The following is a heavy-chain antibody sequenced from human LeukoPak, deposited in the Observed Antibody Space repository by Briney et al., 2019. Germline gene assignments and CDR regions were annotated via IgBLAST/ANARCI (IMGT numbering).Heavy chain of an antibody. V-gene: IGHV4-34*01. J-gene: IGHJ4*02. CDR3: ARENDYYDSSGPDY. Sequence: SETLSLTCAVYGGSFSGYYWSWIRQPPGKGLEWIGEINHSGSTNYNPSLKSRVTISVDTSKNQFSLKLSSVTAADTAVYYCARENDYYDSSGPDYWGQGTLVTVSS. D-gene: IGHD3-22*01. CDR1: GGSFSGYY. CDR2: INHSGST.